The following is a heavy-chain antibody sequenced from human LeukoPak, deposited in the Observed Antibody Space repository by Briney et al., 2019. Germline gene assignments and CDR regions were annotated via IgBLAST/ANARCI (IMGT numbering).Heavy chain of an antibody. J-gene: IGHJ4*02. V-gene: IGHV3-21*01. CDR2: ISSSSSYI. D-gene: IGHD3-3*01. Sequence: PRGSLRHSCAASGFTFSSYSMNRVRQAPGKGLEWVSSISSSSSYIYYADSVKRRFTISRDNAKNSLYLQMNSLRAEDTAVYYCAREAHSITIFGVSPGDYWGQGTLVTVSS. CDR1: GFTFSSYS. CDR3: AREAHSITIFGVSPGDY.